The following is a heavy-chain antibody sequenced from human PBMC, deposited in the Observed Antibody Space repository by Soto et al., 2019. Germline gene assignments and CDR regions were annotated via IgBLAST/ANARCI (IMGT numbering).Heavy chain of an antibody. Sequence: SETLSLTXVVSGFSINSNNWWVWIRQPPGKGLEWIGDIYYTGSTFYSPSLKNRVTMSVDSAKGQFSLKLSSVTAVDTAVYYCARKQRKPAPFWNWGQGALVTVSS. D-gene: IGHD3-3*01. CDR2: IYYTGST. J-gene: IGHJ4*02. CDR1: GFSINSNNW. V-gene: IGHV4-28*01. CDR3: ARKQRKPAPFWN.